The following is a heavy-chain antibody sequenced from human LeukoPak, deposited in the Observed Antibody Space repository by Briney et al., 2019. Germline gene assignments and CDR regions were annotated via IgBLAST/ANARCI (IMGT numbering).Heavy chain of an antibody. CDR2: INPNSGGT. J-gene: IGHJ4*02. CDR1: GYTFTGYY. CDR3: ARAGAILTGYYRFDY. V-gene: IGHV1-2*02. Sequence: ASVKVSCKASGYTFTGYYMHWVRQAPGQGLEWMGWINPNSGGTNYAQKFQGRVTMTRDTSISTAYMELSRLRSDATAVYSCARAGAILTGYYRFDYWGQGTLVTVSS. D-gene: IGHD3-9*01.